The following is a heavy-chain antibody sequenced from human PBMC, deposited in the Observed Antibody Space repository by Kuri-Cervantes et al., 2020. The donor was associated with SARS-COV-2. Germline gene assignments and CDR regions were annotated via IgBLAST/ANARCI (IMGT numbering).Heavy chain of an antibody. CDR1: GYTFTNYY. CDR3: ARSTYYGSGSYPNRYYFDY. V-gene: IGHV1-46*01. D-gene: IGHD3-10*01. CDR2: INPSGGST. Sequence: ASVKVSCKASGYTFTNYYIHWVRQAPGHGLEWMGVINPSGGSTSYAQKFQGRVTMTRDTSTSTAYMELRSLRSDDTAVYYCARSTYYGSGSYPNRYYFDYWGQGTLVTVSS. J-gene: IGHJ4*02.